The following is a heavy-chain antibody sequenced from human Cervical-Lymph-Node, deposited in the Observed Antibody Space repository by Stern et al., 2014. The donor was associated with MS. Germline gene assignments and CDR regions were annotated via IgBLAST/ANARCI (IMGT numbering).Heavy chain of an antibody. V-gene: IGHV1-46*01. J-gene: IGHJ4*02. D-gene: IGHD2-2*01. CDR2: INPGGGTT. CDR1: GYTFTTYY. Sequence: QLVQSGAEVKKPGASVKVSCKASGYTFTTYYMHWVRQAPGQGLEWMGIINPGGGTTVYAQKFQGRVTMTRDTSTSTVYMELSSLTSEDTAMYYCARDLYCTTTSCHDYWGQGTLVTVSS. CDR3: ARDLYCTTTSCHDY.